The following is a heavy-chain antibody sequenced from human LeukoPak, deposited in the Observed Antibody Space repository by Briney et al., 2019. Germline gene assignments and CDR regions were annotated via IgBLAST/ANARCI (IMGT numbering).Heavy chain of an antibody. Sequence: SVKVSCKASGGTFSSYAISWVRQAPGQGLEWMGGIIPIFGTANYAQKFQGRVTITADESTSTAYMELSSLRSEDTAVYYCASGVVGAYYYYYYMDVWGKGTTVTISS. D-gene: IGHD1-26*01. J-gene: IGHJ6*03. V-gene: IGHV1-69*13. CDR2: IIPIFGTA. CDR3: ASGVVGAYYYYYYMDV. CDR1: GGTFSSYA.